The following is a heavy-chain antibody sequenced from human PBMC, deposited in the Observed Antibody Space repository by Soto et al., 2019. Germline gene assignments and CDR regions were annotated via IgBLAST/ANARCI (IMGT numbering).Heavy chain of an antibody. J-gene: IGHJ4*02. D-gene: IGHD2-15*01. CDR2: INPSGGST. V-gene: IGHV1-46*03. CDR1: GYTFTSYY. CDR3: ARGVGNFVVVVAATEYFDY. Sequence: GASVKVSCKASGYTFTSYYMHWVRQAPGQGLEWMGIINPSGGSTSYAQKFQGRVTMTRDTSTSTVYMELSSLRSEDTAVYYCARGVGNFVVVVAATEYFDYWGQGTLVTVSS.